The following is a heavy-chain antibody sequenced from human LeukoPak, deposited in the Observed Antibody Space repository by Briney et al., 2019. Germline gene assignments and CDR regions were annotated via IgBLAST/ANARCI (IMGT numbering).Heavy chain of an antibody. J-gene: IGHJ4*02. D-gene: IGHD3-10*01. V-gene: IGHV1-46*01. CDR1: GYTFTSYY. Sequence: ASVKVSCKASGYTFTSYYMHWVRQAPGQGLEWMGIINPSGGSTSYAQKFQGRVTMTRDTSTGTVYMELSSLRSEDTAVYYCARDQINYYGSGSPDYWGQGTLVTVSS. CDR3: ARDQINYYGSGSPDY. CDR2: INPSGGST.